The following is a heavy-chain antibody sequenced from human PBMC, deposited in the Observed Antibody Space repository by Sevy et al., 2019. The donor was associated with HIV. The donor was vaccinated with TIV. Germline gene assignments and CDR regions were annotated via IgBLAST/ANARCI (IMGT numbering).Heavy chain of an antibody. Sequence: GSLRLSCAASGITFKNYAMNWVRQAPGKGLNWVSSIFGSGGTTYYADSVRGRFTISRDTSKNTLFLQMNSLRTEDTAFYYCAGGRFDSSGSFDAFDIWGQGTMVTVSS. CDR1: GITFKNYA. D-gene: IGHD3-22*01. CDR2: IFGSGGTT. CDR3: AGGRFDSSGSFDAFDI. V-gene: IGHV3-23*01. J-gene: IGHJ3*02.